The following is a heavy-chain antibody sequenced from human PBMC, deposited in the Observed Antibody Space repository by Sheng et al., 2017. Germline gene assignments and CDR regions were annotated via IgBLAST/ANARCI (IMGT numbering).Heavy chain of an antibody. CDR2: ISSSGSTI. CDR3: ARDPGIAAAGTLYYYYYGMDV. Sequence: EVQLVESGGGLVQPGGSLRLSCAASGFTFSSYEMNWVRQAPGKGLEWVSYISSSGSTIYYADSVKGRFTISRDNAKNSLYLQMNSLRAEDTAVYYCARDPGIAAAGTLYYYYYGMDVWGQGTLVTVSS. D-gene: IGHD6-13*01. J-gene: IGHJ6*02. V-gene: IGHV3-48*03. CDR1: GFTFSSYE.